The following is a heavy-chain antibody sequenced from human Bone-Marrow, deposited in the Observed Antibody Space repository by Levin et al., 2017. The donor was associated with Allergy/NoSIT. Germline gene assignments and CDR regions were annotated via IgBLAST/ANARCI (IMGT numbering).Heavy chain of an antibody. CDR1: GFNFKSAW. CDR3: TSGLGKTDTDS. Sequence: GGSLRLSCAASGFNFKSAWLHWVRQAPGKGLEWVARVKGEVAGGTTDYAAPVKGRFTISRDDSKNTLYLQMNSLKSEDTAVYYCTSGLGKTDTDSLGQGTLVTVSS. CDR2: VKGEVAGGTT. J-gene: IGHJ4*02. D-gene: IGHD1/OR15-1a*01. V-gene: IGHV3-15*05.